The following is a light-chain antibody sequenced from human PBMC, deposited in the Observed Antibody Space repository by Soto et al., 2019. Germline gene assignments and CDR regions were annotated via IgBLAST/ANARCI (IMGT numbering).Light chain of an antibody. V-gene: IGKV3-20*01. Sequence: IVLTQSPGTLSLSPGERATLSCRASQRVTSNYLAWYQQRPGQAPRLLIFGASIRDTGLPDRFSGSGSGTDFTLTISRLEPEDFAVYYCQQYGSSPGTCGQGTKVEIK. CDR3: QQYGSSPGT. CDR1: QRVTSNY. CDR2: GAS. J-gene: IGKJ1*01.